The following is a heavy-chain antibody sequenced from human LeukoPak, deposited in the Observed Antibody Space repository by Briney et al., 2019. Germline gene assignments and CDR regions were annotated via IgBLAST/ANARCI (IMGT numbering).Heavy chain of an antibody. Sequence: ASVKVSCKASGYTFTSYGISWVRQAPGQGLEWMGWISAYNGNTNYAQKLQGRVTMTTDTSTSTAYMELRSLRSDDTAVYYCARYRAGRRSYYYYGMDVWGQGATVTVSS. CDR3: ARYRAGRRSYYYYGMDV. CDR1: GYTFTSYG. V-gene: IGHV1-18*01. CDR2: ISAYNGNT. J-gene: IGHJ6*02.